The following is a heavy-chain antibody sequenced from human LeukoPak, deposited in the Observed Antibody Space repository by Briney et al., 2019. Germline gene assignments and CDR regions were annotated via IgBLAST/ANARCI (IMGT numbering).Heavy chain of an antibody. CDR1: GGSISSGTYY. J-gene: IGHJ4*02. Sequence: PSETLSLTCTVSGGSISSGTYYWSWIRQPAGKGLEWIGSIYYSGSTYYNPSLKSRVTISVDTSKNQFSLKLSSVTAADTAVYYCARDQIPDYYDSSGYLHWGQGTLVTVSS. D-gene: IGHD3-22*01. V-gene: IGHV4-39*07. CDR2: IYYSGST. CDR3: ARDQIPDYYDSSGYLH.